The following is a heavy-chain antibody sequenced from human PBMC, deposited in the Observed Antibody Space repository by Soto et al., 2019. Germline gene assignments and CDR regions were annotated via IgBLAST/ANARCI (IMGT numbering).Heavy chain of an antibody. J-gene: IGHJ6*02. Sequence: SETLSLTCTVSGDSISSSNYFWGWIRQPPGKGLEWIGTIFYSGSTYYNPSLKSRVTISVDTSKNQFSLKLISVTAADTALYYCARQGFGELHGLVDVWGQGITVTVS. CDR1: GDSISSSNYF. V-gene: IGHV4-39*07. CDR3: ARQGFGELHGLVDV. CDR2: IFYSGST. D-gene: IGHD3-10*01.